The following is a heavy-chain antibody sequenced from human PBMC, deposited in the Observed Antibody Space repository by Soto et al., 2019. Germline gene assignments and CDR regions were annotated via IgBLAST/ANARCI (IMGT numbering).Heavy chain of an antibody. CDR2: ISYSGST. CDR3: ARELHGGARKASDI. D-gene: IGHD3-10*01. Sequence: LSLTCTVSSGSISSFYWSWIRQTPGKGLEWIGYISYSGSTNYNPSLESRVTISVDTSRYQFSLNLNSVTAAHTAIYYCARELHGGARKASDIRGQRTMVTVSS. V-gene: IGHV4-59*01. CDR1: SGSISSFY. J-gene: IGHJ3*02.